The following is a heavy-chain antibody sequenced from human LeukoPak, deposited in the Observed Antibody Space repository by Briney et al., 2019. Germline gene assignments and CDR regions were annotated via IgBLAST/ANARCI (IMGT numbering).Heavy chain of an antibody. CDR1: GGSVSSYY. CDR2: IYYSGST. CDR3: AREVVDGGNDY. Sequence: SETLSLTCTVSGGSVSSYYWSWLRQPPGKGLEWIGYIYYSGSTNYNPSLKSRVTISVDTSKNQFSLKLSSVTAADTAVYYCAREVVDGGNDYWGQGTLVTVSS. D-gene: IGHD4-23*01. V-gene: IGHV4-59*02. J-gene: IGHJ4*02.